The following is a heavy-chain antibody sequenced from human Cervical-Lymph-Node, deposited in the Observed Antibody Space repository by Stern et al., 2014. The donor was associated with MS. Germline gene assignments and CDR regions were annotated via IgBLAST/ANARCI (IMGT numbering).Heavy chain of an antibody. CDR3: ARGPYSYGPTYFDS. V-gene: IGHV1-69*01. CDR2: IIPIYDTP. Sequence: VQLVESGAELKKPGSSVRVSCKASGGTFSTSAISWVRQAPRQGLEWLGGIIPIYDTPIYAQTFQGRVTITADDSTSTAFMELSSLSSEDTAVYYCARGPYSYGPTYFDSWGQGTLVTVSS. CDR1: GGTFSTSA. J-gene: IGHJ4*02. D-gene: IGHD3-16*02.